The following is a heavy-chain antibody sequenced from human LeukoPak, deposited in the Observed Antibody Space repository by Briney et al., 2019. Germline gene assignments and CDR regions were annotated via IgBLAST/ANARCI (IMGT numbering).Heavy chain of an antibody. CDR1: GGSFSGYY. J-gene: IGHJ4*02. D-gene: IGHD3-9*01. CDR3: ARGPGDYDILTGYYMERRLDY. Sequence: PSETLSLTCAVYGGSFSGYYWSWIRQPPGKGLEWIGEINHSGSTNYNPSLKSRVTISVDTSKNQFSLKLSSVTAADTAVYYCARGPGDYDILTGYYMERRLDYWGQGTLVTVSS. V-gene: IGHV4-34*01. CDR2: INHSGST.